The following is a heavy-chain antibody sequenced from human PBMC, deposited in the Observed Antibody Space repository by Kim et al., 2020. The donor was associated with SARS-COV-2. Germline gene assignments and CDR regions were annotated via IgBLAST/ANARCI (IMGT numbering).Heavy chain of an antibody. D-gene: IGHD2-15*01. Sequence: ETIYAQQVQGRVTMTEDTSTGTAYMELSSLRSEETAVYYGATVLLGSLDYWGQGTLVTVSS. CDR3: ATVLLGSLDY. CDR2: ET. V-gene: IGHV1-24*01. J-gene: IGHJ4*02.